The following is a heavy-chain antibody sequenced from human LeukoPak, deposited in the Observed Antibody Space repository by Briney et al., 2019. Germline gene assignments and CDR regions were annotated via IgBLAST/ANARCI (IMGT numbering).Heavy chain of an antibody. CDR3: ARDLSFGSSSPFDY. D-gene: IGHD6-6*01. Sequence: PGGSLRLSCAASGFTFSDYYMSWIRQAPGKGLEWVSYISSSGSTIYYADSVKGRFTISRDNAKNSLYLQMNSLRAEDTAVYYCARDLSFGSSSPFDYWGQGTLVTVSS. CDR2: ISSSGSTI. CDR1: GFTFSDYY. V-gene: IGHV3-11*04. J-gene: IGHJ4*02.